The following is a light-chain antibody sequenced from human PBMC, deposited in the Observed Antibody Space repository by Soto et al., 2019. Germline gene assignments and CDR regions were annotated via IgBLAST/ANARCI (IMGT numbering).Light chain of an antibody. CDR3: QQYNNWPIT. J-gene: IGKJ5*01. Sequence: IVMTQSPATLSVSRGARATLSCRASQSVSSNLAWYQQKPGQAPRLLIYGASTRATAFPARFSGSGSGTEFTLTISSLQSEDFAVYYCQQYNNWPITFGQGTRLEI. V-gene: IGKV3-15*01. CDR1: QSVSSN. CDR2: GAS.